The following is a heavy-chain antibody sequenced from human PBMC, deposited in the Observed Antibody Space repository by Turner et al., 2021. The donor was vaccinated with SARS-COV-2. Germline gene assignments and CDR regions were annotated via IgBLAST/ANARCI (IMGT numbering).Heavy chain of an antibody. CDR1: GFTFSSYA. V-gene: IGHV3-23*01. D-gene: IGHD4-17*01. CDR2: ISDSGGST. J-gene: IGHJ4*02. CDR3: AKVASNPGDYFDY. Sequence: EVQLLESGGGLVQPGGSLRLSCAASGFTFSSYAMSWVRQAPGKGLGWVSGISDSGGSTYYAGSVKGRFTISRDNSKNTLYLQMNSLRAEDKAVYYCAKVASNPGDYFDYWGQGTLVTVSS.